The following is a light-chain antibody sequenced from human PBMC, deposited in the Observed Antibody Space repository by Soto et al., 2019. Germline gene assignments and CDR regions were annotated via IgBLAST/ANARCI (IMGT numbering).Light chain of an antibody. J-gene: IGKJ4*01. V-gene: IGKV3D-20*02. CDR3: QQHANWPLT. Sequence: EFVLTQSPGTLSLSPGERATLSCRASQTVRNNYLAWYQQKPGQAPRLLIYDASSRATGIPDRFSGGGSGTDFTLTISSLQSEDFAVYYCQQHANWPLTFGGGTKVDIK. CDR2: DAS. CDR1: QTVRNNY.